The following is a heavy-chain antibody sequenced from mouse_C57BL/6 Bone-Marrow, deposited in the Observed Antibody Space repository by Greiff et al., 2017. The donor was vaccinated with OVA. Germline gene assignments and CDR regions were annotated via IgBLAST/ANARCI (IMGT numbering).Heavy chain of an antibody. CDR1: GYTFTNYW. CDR3: ARRDYAYAMDY. CDR2: IYPGGGYT. Sequence: QVQLKQSGAELVRPGTSVKMSCKASGYTFTNYWIGWAKQRPGHGLEWIGDIYPGGGYTNYNEKFKGKATLTADKSSSTAYMQCSSLTSEAAAIYYCARRDYAYAMDYWGQGTSVTVAS. D-gene: IGHD1-1*01. J-gene: IGHJ4*01. V-gene: IGHV1-63*01.